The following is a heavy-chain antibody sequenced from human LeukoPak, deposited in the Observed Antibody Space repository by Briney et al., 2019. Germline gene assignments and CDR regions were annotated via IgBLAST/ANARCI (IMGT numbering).Heavy chain of an antibody. CDR3: TKDYESRYDFLTGYYHNGMDV. J-gene: IGHJ6*01. CDR2: INWSSANI. Sequence: PGGSLRLSCAASGFSFDEYAMHWVRQAPGKGLEWVAGINWSSANIDYADSVKGRFTISRDNAKNSLVLQMNSLRVEDTALYYCTKDYESRYDFLTGYYHNGMDVWGQGTTVTVPS. D-gene: IGHD3-9*01. V-gene: IGHV3-9*01. CDR1: GFSFDEYA.